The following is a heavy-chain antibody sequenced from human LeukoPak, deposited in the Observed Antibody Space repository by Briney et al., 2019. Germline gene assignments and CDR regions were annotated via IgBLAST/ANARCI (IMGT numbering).Heavy chain of an antibody. D-gene: IGHD3-22*01. J-gene: IGHJ5*02. V-gene: IGHV3-48*04. CDR1: GFTFSSYS. CDR3: ASLYDSSGP. CDR2: ISSSGSTI. Sequence: PGGSLRLSCVASGFTFSSYSMNWVRQAPGKGLEWVSYISSSGSTIYYADSVKGRFTISRDNAKNSLYLQMNSLRAEDTAVYYCASLYDSSGPWGQGTLVTVSS.